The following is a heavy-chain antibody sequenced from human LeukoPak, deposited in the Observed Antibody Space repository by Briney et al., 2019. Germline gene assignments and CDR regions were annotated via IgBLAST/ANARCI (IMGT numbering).Heavy chain of an antibody. J-gene: IGHJ4*02. CDR1: GGSLSSSSYY. D-gene: IGHD6-19*01. Sequence: SETLSLTCTVSGGSLSSSSYYGGWVRRPPGRGVGCIGSLYYSGRTSYNPSLKSRVSISVDTSTNQFSLKLSSVTAADTAVYYCASLQYSSGWPFDYWGQGTLVTVSS. CDR2: LYYSGRT. CDR3: ASLQYSSGWPFDY. V-gene: IGHV4-39*01.